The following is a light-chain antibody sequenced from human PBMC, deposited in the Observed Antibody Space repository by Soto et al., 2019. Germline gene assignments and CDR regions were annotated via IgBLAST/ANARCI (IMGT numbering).Light chain of an antibody. CDR2: EVS. V-gene: IGLV2-8*01. CDR3: SSYAGSNKSV. Sequence: QSVLTKPPSASGSLGQSVTISCTGTSSDVGAYNYVSWYQQHPGKAPKLMIYEVSKRPSGVPDRFSGSKSGNTASLTVSGLQAEDEADYYCSSYAGSNKSVFGTGTKLTVL. CDR1: SSDVGAYNY. J-gene: IGLJ1*01.